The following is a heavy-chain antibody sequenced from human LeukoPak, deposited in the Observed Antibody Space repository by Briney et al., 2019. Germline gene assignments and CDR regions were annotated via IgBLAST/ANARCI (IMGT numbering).Heavy chain of an antibody. CDR2: INPSGGST. V-gene: IGHV1-46*01. Sequence: ASVKVSCEASGYTFTSYYMHWVRQAPGQGLEWMGIINPSGGSTSYAQKFQGRVTMTRDMSTSTVYMELSSLRSEDTAVYYCALPRGYVDTAMDDAFDIWGQGTMVTVSS. J-gene: IGHJ3*02. D-gene: IGHD5-18*01. CDR1: GYTFTSYY. CDR3: ALPRGYVDTAMDDAFDI.